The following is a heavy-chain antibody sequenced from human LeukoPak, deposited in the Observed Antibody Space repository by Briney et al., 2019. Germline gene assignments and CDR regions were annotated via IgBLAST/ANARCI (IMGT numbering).Heavy chain of an antibody. CDR2: INHSGST. V-gene: IGHV4-34*01. D-gene: IGHD3-9*01. Sequence: SETLSLTCAVYGGSFSGYYWSWIRQPPEKGLEWIGEINHSGSTNYNSSLKSRVTVSVDTSKNQFSLKLRSVTAADTAVYYCARGGGNLLPYFDPRHYYYLDVWGKGTTVTVS. J-gene: IGHJ6*03. CDR3: ARGGGNLLPYFDPRHYYYLDV. CDR1: GGSFSGYY.